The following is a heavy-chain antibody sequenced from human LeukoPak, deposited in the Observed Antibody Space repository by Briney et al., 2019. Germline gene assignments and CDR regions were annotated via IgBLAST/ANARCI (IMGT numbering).Heavy chain of an antibody. V-gene: IGHV3-7*01. CDR3: ARVVYRSRLLWFGELSNYFDY. D-gene: IGHD3-10*01. J-gene: IGHJ4*02. CDR1: GFTFSSYW. Sequence: GGSLRLSCAASGFTFSSYWMSWVRQAPGKGLEWVANIKQDGSEKYYVDSVKGRFTISRDNAKNSLYLQMNSLRAEDTAVYYCARVVYRSRLLWFGELSNYFDYWGQGTLVTVSS. CDR2: IKQDGSEK.